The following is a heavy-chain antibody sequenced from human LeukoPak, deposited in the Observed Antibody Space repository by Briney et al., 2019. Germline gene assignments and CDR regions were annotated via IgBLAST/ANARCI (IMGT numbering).Heavy chain of an antibody. Sequence: ASVKVFCKASGYTFTSYGISWVRQAPGQGLEWMGWISAYNGNTNYAQNLQGRVTMTTDTSTSTVYMELRSRRSDDTAVYYCERDWMSTPQLDYWGQGTLVIVSS. CDR2: ISAYNGNT. V-gene: IGHV1-18*01. CDR3: ERDWMSTPQLDY. D-gene: IGHD2-15*01. CDR1: GYTFTSYG. J-gene: IGHJ4*02.